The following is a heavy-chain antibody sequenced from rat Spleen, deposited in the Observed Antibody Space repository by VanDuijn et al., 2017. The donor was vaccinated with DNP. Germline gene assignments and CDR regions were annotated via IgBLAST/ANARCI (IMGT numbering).Heavy chain of an antibody. J-gene: IGHJ3*01. V-gene: IGHV5-58*01. CDR2: INTDGDSS. D-gene: IGHD1-4*01. CDR1: GFTFNTYW. CDR3: ATLDGYNRIWFAY. Sequence: EVQLVETGGGLVQPGRSLKLSCVASGFTFNTYWMFWVRQAPGKGLEWVASINTDGDSSYYPDSVKGRFTISRDNAENTVFLQVISLRSEDTATYYCATLDGYNRIWFAYWGQGTLVTVSS.